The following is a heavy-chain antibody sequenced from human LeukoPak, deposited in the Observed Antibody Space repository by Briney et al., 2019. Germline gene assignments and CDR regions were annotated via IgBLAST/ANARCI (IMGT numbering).Heavy chain of an antibody. CDR1: GFTFSSYA. Sequence: GGSLRLSCAASGFTFSSYAMHWVRQAPGKGLEWVAVISYDGSNKYYADSVKGRFTISRDNSKNTLYLQMNSLRAEDTAVYYCARRGYSYGYAYWGQGTLVTVSS. D-gene: IGHD5-18*01. CDR2: ISYDGSNK. V-gene: IGHV3-30-3*01. J-gene: IGHJ4*02. CDR3: ARRGYSYGYAY.